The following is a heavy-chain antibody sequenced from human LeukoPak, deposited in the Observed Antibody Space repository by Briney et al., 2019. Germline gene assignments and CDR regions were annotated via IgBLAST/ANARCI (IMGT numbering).Heavy chain of an antibody. CDR1: GGSISSYY. Sequence: SETLSLTCTVSGGSISSYYWSWIRQPPGKGLEWIGYIYYRGSTTYSPSLKSRVTISVDTSKNQFSLKLGSLTTADTAVYYCARAYGDYIDYWGQGTLVTVSS. CDR3: ARAYGDYIDY. V-gene: IGHV4-59*01. J-gene: IGHJ4*02. D-gene: IGHD4-17*01. CDR2: IYYRGST.